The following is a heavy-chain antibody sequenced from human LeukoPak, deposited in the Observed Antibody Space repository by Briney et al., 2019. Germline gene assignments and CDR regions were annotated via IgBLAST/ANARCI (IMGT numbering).Heavy chain of an antibody. D-gene: IGHD2-2*01. Sequence: PGGSLRLSCAASGFTFTSYNMNWVRQAPGKGLEWVSSISSSSSYIYYADSVKGRFTISRDNAKNSLYLQMNSLRAEDTAVYYCARDGLVVVPFIYPYLSYMDVWGKGTTVTISS. J-gene: IGHJ6*03. CDR3: ARDGLVVVPFIYPYLSYMDV. CDR2: ISSSSSYI. V-gene: IGHV3-21*01. CDR1: GFTFTSYN.